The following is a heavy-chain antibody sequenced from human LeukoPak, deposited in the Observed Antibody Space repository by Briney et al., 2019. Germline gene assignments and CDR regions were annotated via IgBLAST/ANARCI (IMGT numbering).Heavy chain of an antibody. J-gene: IGHJ4*02. Sequence: SETLSLTCTVSGGSISSYYWSWIRQPPGKGLEWIGYIYYSGSTNYNPSLKSRVTISVDTSKNQFSLKLSSMTAADTAVYYCASTSSSWPNFDYWGQGTLVTVSS. D-gene: IGHD6-13*01. CDR3: ASTSSSWPNFDY. CDR1: GGSISSYY. V-gene: IGHV4-59*08. CDR2: IYYSGST.